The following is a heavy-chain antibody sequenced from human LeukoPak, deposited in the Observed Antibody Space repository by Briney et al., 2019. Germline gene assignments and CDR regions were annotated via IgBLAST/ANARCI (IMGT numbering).Heavy chain of an antibody. Sequence: SETLSLTCAVYGGSFSGYYWSWLRQPPGKGLEWIGEINNSGSTNYNPSLKSRVTISVDTSKNHFSLKLSSVTAADTAVYYCARGPHTGVNYYDSSGYYYWGQGTLVTVSS. CDR1: GGSFSGYY. CDR2: INNSGST. CDR3: ARGPHTGVNYYDSSGYYY. V-gene: IGHV4-34*01. J-gene: IGHJ4*02. D-gene: IGHD3-22*01.